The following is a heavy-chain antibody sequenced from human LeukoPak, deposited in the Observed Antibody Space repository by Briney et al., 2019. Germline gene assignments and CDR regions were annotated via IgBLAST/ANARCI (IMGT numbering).Heavy chain of an antibody. D-gene: IGHD5-18*01. V-gene: IGHV3-15*01. J-gene: IGHJ6*03. CDR2: IKRKSDGGTT. CDR1: GFTFRSYW. Sequence: GGSLRLSCAASGFTFRSYWMHWVRQAPGKGLEWVGRIKRKSDGGTTDYAAPVKGRFTISRDDSKNTLYLQMNSLKTEDTAVYYCTTYGYSYGLDYYYYMDVWGKGTTVTVSS. CDR3: TTYGYSYGLDYYYYMDV.